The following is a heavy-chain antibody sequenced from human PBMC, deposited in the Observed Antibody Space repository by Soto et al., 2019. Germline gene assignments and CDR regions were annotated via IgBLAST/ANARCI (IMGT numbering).Heavy chain of an antibody. V-gene: IGHV1-69*06. CDR3: ASWLVTGDYYYGMDV. Sequence: QVQLVQSGAEVKKPGSSVKVSCKASGGTFSSYAISWVRQAPGQGLEWMGGIIPIFGTANYAQQFQGRVTITADKPTGTAYMELSSLRSEDTAVYYCASWLVTGDYYYGMDVWGQGTTVTVSS. CDR2: IIPIFGTA. J-gene: IGHJ6*02. D-gene: IGHD6-19*01. CDR1: GGTFSSYA.